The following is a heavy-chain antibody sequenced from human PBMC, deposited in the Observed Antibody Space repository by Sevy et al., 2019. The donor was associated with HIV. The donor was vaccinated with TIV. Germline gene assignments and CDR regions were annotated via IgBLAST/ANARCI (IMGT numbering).Heavy chain of an antibody. V-gene: IGHV4-34*01. Sequence: SETLSLTCAAYGGSFSGYYWSWIRQPPGKGLEWIGEINHSGSTNYNPSLKSRVTISVDTSKNQFSLKLSSVTAADTAVYYCARYRVAGNFDYWGQGTLVTVSS. CDR3: ARYRVAGNFDY. J-gene: IGHJ4*02. D-gene: IGHD6-19*01. CDR1: GGSFSGYY. CDR2: INHSGST.